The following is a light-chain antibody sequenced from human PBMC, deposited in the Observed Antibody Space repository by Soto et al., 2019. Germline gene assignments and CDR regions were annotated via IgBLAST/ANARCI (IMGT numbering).Light chain of an antibody. CDR2: KAS. Sequence: DVQMTQSPSTLSASVGDRVTITCRASQSISSWLAWYQQKPGKAPKLLIYKASTLKSGVPSRFSGSGSGTEFTLTISSLQPDDFATYYCQHYNSYSEAFGQGTKVHI. CDR3: QHYNSYSEA. CDR1: QSISSW. V-gene: IGKV1-5*03. J-gene: IGKJ1*01.